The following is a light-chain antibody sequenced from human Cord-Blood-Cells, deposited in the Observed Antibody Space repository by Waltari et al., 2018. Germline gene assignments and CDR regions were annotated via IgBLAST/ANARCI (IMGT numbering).Light chain of an antibody. V-gene: IGLV2-23*01. J-gene: IGLJ1*01. Sequence: QSALTPPASVSGSPGQSLTISCTGTSSDVGSYNLVSWYQQHPGKAPKLMIYEGSKRPSGVSNRFSGSKSGNTASLTISGLRAEDEADYYCCSYAGSSSYVFGTGTKVTVL. CDR3: CSYAGSSSYV. CDR1: SSDVGSYNL. CDR2: EGS.